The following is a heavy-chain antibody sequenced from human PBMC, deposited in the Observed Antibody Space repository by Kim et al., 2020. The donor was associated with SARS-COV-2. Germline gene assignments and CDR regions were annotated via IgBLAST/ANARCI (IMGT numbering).Heavy chain of an antibody. V-gene: IGHV5-10-1*04. CDR1: GDGATMHW. Sequence: GESLKISFRDSGDGATMHWNSLVRQMPGQGLEWMARIDLSDSYSAYSPSFEGQISVSADKSLTTAYLHWRSLKASDSALYFCSRHRGGTGSYVSFFEEWCLGTLVTVSS. J-gene: IGHJ4*02. CDR2: IDLSDSYS. CDR3: SRHRGGTGSYVSFFEE. D-gene: IGHD3-16*01.